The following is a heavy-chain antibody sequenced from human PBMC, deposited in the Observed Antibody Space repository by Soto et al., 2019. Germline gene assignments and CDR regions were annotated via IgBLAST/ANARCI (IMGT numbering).Heavy chain of an antibody. CDR3: ARDYGIAAVFDY. J-gene: IGHJ4*02. CDR2: ISSSSSYI. V-gene: IGHV3-21*01. Sequence: VGSLRLSCAASGFTFSSYSMNWVRQASGKGLEWVSSISSSSSYIYYADSVKGRFTISRDNAKNSLYLQMNSLRAEDTAVYYCARDYGIAAVFDYWGQGTLVTVSS. CDR1: GFTFSSYS. D-gene: IGHD6-25*01.